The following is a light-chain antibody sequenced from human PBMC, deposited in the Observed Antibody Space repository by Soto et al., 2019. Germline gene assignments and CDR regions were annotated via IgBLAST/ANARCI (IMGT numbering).Light chain of an antibody. CDR3: ISYTSSSTYV. V-gene: IGLV2-14*01. CDR2: DVS. Sequence: QSALTQPASVSGSPGQSITISCTGTSSDVGGYNYVSWYQQHPGKAPELMIYDVSNRPSGVSNRFSGSKSGITASLTISGLQAEDEADYYCISYTSSSTYVFGTGTKLTVL. J-gene: IGLJ1*01. CDR1: SSDVGGYNY.